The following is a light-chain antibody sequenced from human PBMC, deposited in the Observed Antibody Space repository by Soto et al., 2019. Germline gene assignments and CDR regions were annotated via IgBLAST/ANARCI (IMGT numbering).Light chain of an antibody. CDR3: QQADSFPYT. Sequence: DIQMTQSPSSVSASVGDRVTITCRASQHISKWLAWYQQKPGKAPNLLIFAASNLQSGVPSRFSGSGSGTKFSLTISSLQPEDFATYYCQQADSFPYTFGQGTKLEIK. V-gene: IGKV1-12*01. CDR2: AAS. J-gene: IGKJ2*01. CDR1: QHISKW.